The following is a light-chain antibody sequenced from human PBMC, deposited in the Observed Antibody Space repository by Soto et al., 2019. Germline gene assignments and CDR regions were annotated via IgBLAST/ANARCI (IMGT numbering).Light chain of an antibody. V-gene: IGKV1-9*01. Sequence: DIQLTQSPSFLSASVGDRVTITCRASQGISSYLAWYQQKPGKAPKRLIYAASSLQSGVQSRFSGSGSGTEFTLTISSLQPEDFATYYCIQHNSYLLTFGGGTKVDIK. CDR2: AAS. CDR1: QGISSY. CDR3: IQHNSYLLT. J-gene: IGKJ4*01.